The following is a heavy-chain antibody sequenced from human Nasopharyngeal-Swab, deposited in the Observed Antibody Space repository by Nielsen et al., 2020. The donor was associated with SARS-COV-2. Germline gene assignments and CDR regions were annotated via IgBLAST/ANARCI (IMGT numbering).Heavy chain of an antibody. CDR1: GFTFADHG. D-gene: IGHD1-26*01. J-gene: IGHJ6*03. V-gene: IGHV3-20*04. CDR2: ITWNGGGT. Sequence: GGSLRLSCAASGFTFADHGMSWVRQGPGKGLEWVSGITWNGGGTGYADSVKGRFTISRDNAKKSLFLQMNSLRAEDTALYYCARSGGGSASYYSYYMDVWGKGTTVTVSS. CDR3: ARSGGGSASYYSYYMDV.